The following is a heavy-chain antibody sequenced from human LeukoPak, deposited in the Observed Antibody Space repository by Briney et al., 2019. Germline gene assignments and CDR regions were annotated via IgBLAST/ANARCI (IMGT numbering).Heavy chain of an antibody. D-gene: IGHD2-15*01. Sequence: ASVKVSCKASGYTFTSYDINWVRRATGQGLEWMGWMNPNSGNTGYAQKFQGRVTMTRNTSISTAYMELSSLRSEDTAVYYCARKGCSGGSCYSYYYYYMDVWGKGTTVTISS. CDR1: GYTFTSYD. CDR2: MNPNSGNT. CDR3: ARKGCSGGSCYSYYYYYMDV. V-gene: IGHV1-8*01. J-gene: IGHJ6*03.